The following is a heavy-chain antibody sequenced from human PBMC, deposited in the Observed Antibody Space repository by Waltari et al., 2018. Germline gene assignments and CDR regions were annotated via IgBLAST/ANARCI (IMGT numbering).Heavy chain of an antibody. Sequence: QVQLVQSGAEVKKPGASVKVSCKASGYTFTGYYMHWVRQAPGQGLEWMGRINPNSGGTNYAQKVQGRVTMTRDTSISTAYMELSRLRSDDTAVYYCARDGGDIVVVPAAMFCWFDPWGQGTLVTVSS. CDR3: ARDGGDIVVVPAAMFCWFDP. D-gene: IGHD2-2*01. J-gene: IGHJ5*02. CDR2: INPNSGGT. V-gene: IGHV1-2*06. CDR1: GYTFTGYY.